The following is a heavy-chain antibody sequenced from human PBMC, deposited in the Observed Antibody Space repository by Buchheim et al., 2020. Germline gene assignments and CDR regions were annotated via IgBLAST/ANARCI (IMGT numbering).Heavy chain of an antibody. CDR3: VRYYGDYSLDY. Sequence: QVQLVESGGGVVQPGRSLRLSCAASGFAFSSYAMHWVRQAPGKGLEWVTVISYDGSNKYYADSVKGRFTISRDNSEKTLYLQMNSLRAEDTAVYYCVRYYGDYSLDYWGQGTL. CDR1: GFAFSSYA. CDR2: ISYDGSNK. V-gene: IGHV3-30-3*01. J-gene: IGHJ4*02. D-gene: IGHD4-17*01.